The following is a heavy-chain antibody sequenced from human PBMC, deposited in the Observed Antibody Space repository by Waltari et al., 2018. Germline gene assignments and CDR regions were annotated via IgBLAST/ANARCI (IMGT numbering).Heavy chain of an antibody. CDR3: ARVSSGWFADDAFDI. CDR2: ISSSGSTI. D-gene: IGHD6-19*01. Sequence: EVQLVESGGGLVQPGGSLRLSCAASGFTFSSYELNWVRQAPGKGLAWVSYISSSGSTIYYADSVKGRFTISRDNAKNSLYLQMNSLRAEDTAVYYCARVSSGWFADDAFDIWGQGTMVTVSS. V-gene: IGHV3-48*03. J-gene: IGHJ3*02. CDR1: GFTFSSYE.